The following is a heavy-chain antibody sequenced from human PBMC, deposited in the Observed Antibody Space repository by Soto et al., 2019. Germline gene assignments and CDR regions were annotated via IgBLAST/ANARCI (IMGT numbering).Heavy chain of an antibody. Sequence: EVLLVESGGGLVQPGGSLRLSCATSGFTFNTFWMTRVRQAPGKGLEWVASISQDGTVKDYVESLRDRFTISRDYVKRSAYLQMNTMRAEDTAVYYCVGSTGWICDHWGQGALVTVSS. CDR3: VGSTGWICDH. V-gene: IGHV3-7*03. CDR2: ISQDGTVK. CDR1: GFTFNTFW. J-gene: IGHJ4*02. D-gene: IGHD2-8*02.